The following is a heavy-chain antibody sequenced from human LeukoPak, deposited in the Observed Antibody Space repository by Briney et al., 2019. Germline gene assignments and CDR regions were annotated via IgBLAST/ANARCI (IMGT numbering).Heavy chain of an antibody. Sequence: GGSLRLSCAASGFTFSSYGMHWVRRAPGKGLEWVAFIRYDGGNKYYADSVQGRFTISRGNSKNTLYLQMNSLRGEDTAVYYCAKDLASMTYFDYWGQGTLVTVSS. CDR1: GFTFSSYG. CDR2: IRYDGGNK. CDR3: AKDLASMTYFDY. D-gene: IGHD6-6*01. V-gene: IGHV3-30*02. J-gene: IGHJ4*02.